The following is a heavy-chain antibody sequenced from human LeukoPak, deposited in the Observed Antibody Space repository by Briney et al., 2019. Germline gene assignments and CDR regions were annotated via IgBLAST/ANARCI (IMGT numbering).Heavy chain of an antibody. CDR2: ISGSGGST. Sequence: GGSLRLSCAGSGFTFSSYPMSWVRQAPGKGLESVAAISGSGGSTYYAASVKGRFPISRDNSKNTLYLQMNSPRAEDTAVYYCAKPTQTVRFSFDYWGQGTLVTVS. CDR3: AKPTQTVRFSFDY. V-gene: IGHV3-23*01. D-gene: IGHD3-3*01. J-gene: IGHJ4*02. CDR1: GFTFSSYP.